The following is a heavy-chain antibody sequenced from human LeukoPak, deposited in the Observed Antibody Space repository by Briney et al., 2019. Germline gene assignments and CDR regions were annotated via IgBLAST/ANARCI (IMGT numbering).Heavy chain of an antibody. V-gene: IGHV3-30*04. J-gene: IGHJ4*02. CDR3: ARILVYGSGAEAFDY. CDR2: ISYDGSNK. Sequence: GGSLRLSCAASGFTFSSYAMHWVRQAPGKGLEWVAVISYDGSNKYYADSEKGRFTISRDNSKNTLYLQMNSLRAEDTAVYYCARILVYGSGAEAFDYWGQGTLVTVSS. CDR1: GFTFSSYA. D-gene: IGHD3-10*01.